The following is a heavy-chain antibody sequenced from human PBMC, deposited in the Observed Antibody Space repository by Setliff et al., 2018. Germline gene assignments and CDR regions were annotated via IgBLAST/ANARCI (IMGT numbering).Heavy chain of an antibody. V-gene: IGHV4-61*09. J-gene: IGHJ4*02. CDR3: ARQRRIWNDLDYFGY. Sequence: SETLSLTCSVSGGSISGGGYYWTWLRQPAGKGLEWIGHIYSSGNINYNPSLVSRVTISIDTSKSQFSLRLSSVTAADTAVYYCARQRRIWNDLDYFGYWGQGTLVTVSS. CDR1: GGSISGGGYY. D-gene: IGHD1-1*01. CDR2: IYSSGNI.